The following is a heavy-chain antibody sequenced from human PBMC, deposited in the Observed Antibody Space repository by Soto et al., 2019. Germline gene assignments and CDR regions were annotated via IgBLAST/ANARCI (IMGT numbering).Heavy chain of an antibody. CDR2: IYSGGST. J-gene: IGHJ6*02. D-gene: IGHD4-4*01. CDR3: ARTRALTTSYYYRMDV. CDR1: GFTVSSNY. V-gene: IGHV3-53*01. Sequence: GGSLRLSCAASGFTVSSNYMSWVRQAPGKGLEWVSVIYSGGSTYYADSVKGRFTISRDNSKNTLYLQMNSLRAEDTAVYYCARTRALTTSYYYRMDVWGQGTTVNV.